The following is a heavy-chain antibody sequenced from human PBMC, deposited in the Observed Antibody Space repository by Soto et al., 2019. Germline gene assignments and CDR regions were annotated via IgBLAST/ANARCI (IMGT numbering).Heavy chain of an antibody. CDR1: GFTFSSYG. V-gene: IGHV3-30*18. Sequence: PGGSLRLSCAASGFTFSSYGIHWVRQAPGKGLEWVAVISYDGSNKYYAESVKGRFTISRDNSKNTLYLQMNSLRAEDTAVYYCVKDRYDCSGGSCHYYFDYWGQGTLVTVSS. D-gene: IGHD2-15*01. CDR2: ISYDGSNK. CDR3: VKDRYDCSGGSCHYYFDY. J-gene: IGHJ4*02.